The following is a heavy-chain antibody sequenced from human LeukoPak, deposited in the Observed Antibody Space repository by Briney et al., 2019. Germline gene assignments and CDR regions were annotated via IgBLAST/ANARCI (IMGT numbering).Heavy chain of an antibody. CDR1: GFTFSDHY. V-gene: IGHV3-72*01. CDR2: TRNKANSYTT. CDR3: ARASVTLPFDC. Sequence: PGGSLRPSCAASGFTFSDHYMDWVRQAPGKGLEWVGRTRNKANSYTTQYAASLKDRFTISRDDSKNSLYLQMNSLKTEDTAVYYCARASVTLPFDCWGQGTLVTVSS. J-gene: IGHJ4*02. D-gene: IGHD4-17*01.